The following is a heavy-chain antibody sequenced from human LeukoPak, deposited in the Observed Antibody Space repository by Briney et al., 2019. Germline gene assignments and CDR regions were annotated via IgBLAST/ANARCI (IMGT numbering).Heavy chain of an antibody. V-gene: IGHV4-59*01. Sequence: SETLSLTCTVSGGSISSYYWSWIRQPPGKGLEWIGYIYYSGSTNYNPSLKSRVTISVDTSKNQFSLNLSSVTAADTAVYYCARDAVSKAFDIWGQGTMVTVSS. CDR3: ARDAVSKAFDI. CDR1: GGSISSYY. D-gene: IGHD1-14*01. J-gene: IGHJ3*02. CDR2: IYYSGST.